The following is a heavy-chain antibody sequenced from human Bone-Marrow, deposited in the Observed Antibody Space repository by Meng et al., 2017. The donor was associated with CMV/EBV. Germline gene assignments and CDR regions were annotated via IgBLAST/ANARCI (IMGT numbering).Heavy chain of an antibody. J-gene: IGHJ4*02. CDR2: TYYRSKWYN. Sequence: SETLSLTCAISGDSVSSNSAAWNWIRQSPSRGLEWLGRTYYRSKWYNDYAVSVKSRITINPDTSKNQFSLQLNSVTPEDTAVYYCARDRGVVIPAAPYYFDYWGRGTLVTVSS. CDR3: ARDRGVVIPAAPYYFDY. V-gene: IGHV6-1*01. CDR1: GDSVSSNSAA. D-gene: IGHD3-10*01.